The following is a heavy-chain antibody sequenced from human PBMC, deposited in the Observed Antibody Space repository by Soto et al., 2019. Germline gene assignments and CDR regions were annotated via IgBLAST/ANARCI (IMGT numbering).Heavy chain of an antibody. J-gene: IGHJ4*02. Sequence: PGGSLRLSCAAPGVIFNGYGFHWVRQAPGKGLEWVAVIWHDGSQKYYADSVKGRFTISRDNSKNTLYLQMDSLRDEDTAVYYCVRIGANTNGYYWGQGALVTVSS. V-gene: IGHV3-33*01. CDR2: IWHDGSQK. CDR3: VRIGANTNGYY. D-gene: IGHD2-8*01. CDR1: GVIFNGYG.